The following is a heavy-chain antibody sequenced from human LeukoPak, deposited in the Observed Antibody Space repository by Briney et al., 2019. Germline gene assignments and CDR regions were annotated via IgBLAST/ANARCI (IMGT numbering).Heavy chain of an antibody. D-gene: IGHD3-22*01. Sequence: ASVKVSCKASGYTFTGYYMHWVRQAPGQGLEWMGIINPSGGSTSYAQKFQGRVTMTRDMSTSTVYMELSSLRSEDTAVYYCARVAGSHYYDSSGYMGEVFDYWGQGTLVTVSS. CDR2: INPSGGST. CDR3: ARVAGSHYYDSSGYMGEVFDY. J-gene: IGHJ4*02. V-gene: IGHV1-46*01. CDR1: GYTFTGYY.